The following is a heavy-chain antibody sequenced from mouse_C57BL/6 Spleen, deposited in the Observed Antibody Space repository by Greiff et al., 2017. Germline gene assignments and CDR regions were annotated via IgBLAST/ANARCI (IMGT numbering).Heavy chain of an antibody. V-gene: IGHV1-4*01. CDR1: GYTFTSYT. J-gene: IGHJ4*01. CDR2: INPSSGYT. D-gene: IGHD1-2*01. Sequence: QVQLKESGAELARPGASVKMSCKASGYTFTSYTMHWVKQRPGQGLEWIGYINPSSGYTKYNQKFKDKATLTADKSSSTAYMQLSSLTSEDSAVYYCARGLSVLITNAMGYCGQEDSEAVSS. CDR3: ARGLSVLITNAMGY.